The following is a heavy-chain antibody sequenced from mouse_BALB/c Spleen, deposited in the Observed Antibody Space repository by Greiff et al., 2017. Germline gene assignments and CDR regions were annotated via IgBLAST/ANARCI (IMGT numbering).Heavy chain of an antibody. Sequence: EVQVVESGGGLVKPGGSLKLSCAASGFTFSDYYMYWVRQTPEKRLEWVATLSDGGSYTYYPDSVKGRFTISRDNAKNNLYLQMSSLKSEDTAMYYCARDGYYDYFYAMDYWGQGTSVTVSS. J-gene: IGHJ4*01. V-gene: IGHV5-4*02. CDR3: ARDGYYDYFYAMDY. CDR1: GFTFSDYY. CDR2: LSDGGSYT. D-gene: IGHD2-4*01.